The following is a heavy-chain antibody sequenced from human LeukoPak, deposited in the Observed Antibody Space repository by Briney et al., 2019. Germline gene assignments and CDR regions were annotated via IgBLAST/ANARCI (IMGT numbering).Heavy chain of an antibody. Sequence: GESLKISCEAAGYTFTNYCIGCVRERAGKGLEWMGIIYHDAPDTRYSPSFQGHVTLSADRSISTDYLQWNSLKASDTAMYYCASPRTTVPCWGQGTLVTVSA. D-gene: IGHD4-17*01. CDR2: IYHDAPDT. J-gene: IGHJ4*02. CDR1: GYTFTNYC. V-gene: IGHV5-51*01. CDR3: ASPRTTVPC.